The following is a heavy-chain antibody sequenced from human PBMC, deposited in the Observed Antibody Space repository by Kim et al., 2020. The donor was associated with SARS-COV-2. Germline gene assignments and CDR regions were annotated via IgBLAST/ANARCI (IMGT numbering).Heavy chain of an antibody. V-gene: IGHV3-74*01. J-gene: IGHJ4*02. Sequence: GGSLRLSCAASGFTFSSYWMHWVRQAPGKGLVWVSRINSDGSSTSYADSVKGRFTISRDNAKNTLYLQMNSLRAEDTAVYYCATAAAGTSFDYWGQGTLVTVSS. D-gene: IGHD6-13*01. CDR3: ATAAAGTSFDY. CDR1: GFTFSSYW. CDR2: INSDGSST.